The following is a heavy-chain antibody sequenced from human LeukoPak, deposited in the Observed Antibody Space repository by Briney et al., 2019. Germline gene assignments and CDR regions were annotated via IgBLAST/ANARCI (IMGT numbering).Heavy chain of an antibody. CDR3: AREPYGDYSDF. V-gene: IGHV3-7*03. D-gene: IGHD4-17*01. CDR1: GFTFSSYW. J-gene: IGHJ4*02. CDR2: IKQDGSDK. Sequence: GGSLRLSCAASGFTFSSYWMSGVRQAPGKGLEWVANIKQDGSDKYYVDSVKGRFTISRDNAKNSLYLQMNSLRAKDTAVYYCAREPYGDYSDFWGQGTLVTVSS.